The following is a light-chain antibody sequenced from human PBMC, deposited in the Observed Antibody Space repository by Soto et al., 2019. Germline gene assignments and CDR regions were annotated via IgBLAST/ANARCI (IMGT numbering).Light chain of an antibody. CDR1: QRLSSNY. CDR3: QQYGSSSWT. Sequence: EIVLTQSPGTLSLSTGERATLSCRASQRLSSNYLAWFQQKPGQAPRLLIYGASSRATGIPDRFSGSGSRTDFTLTISRLEPEDFAVYYCQQYGSSSWTFGQGTKVDIK. CDR2: GAS. J-gene: IGKJ1*01. V-gene: IGKV3-20*01.